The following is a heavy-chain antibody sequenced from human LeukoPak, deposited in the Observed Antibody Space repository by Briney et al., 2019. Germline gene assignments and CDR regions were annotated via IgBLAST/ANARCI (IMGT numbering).Heavy chain of an antibody. J-gene: IGHJ4*02. CDR1: GGSISSNNW. V-gene: IGHV4-4*02. D-gene: IGHD1-26*01. Sequence: ASETLSLTCAVSGGSISSNNWWTWVRQAPGKGLEWIGEIYHYGTTNYNPSLKGRVTMSVDKSKNQFSLKFNSVTAADTAVYYCARGPSLGAHLDYWGQGTLVTVSS. CDR2: IYHYGTT. CDR3: ARGPSLGAHLDY.